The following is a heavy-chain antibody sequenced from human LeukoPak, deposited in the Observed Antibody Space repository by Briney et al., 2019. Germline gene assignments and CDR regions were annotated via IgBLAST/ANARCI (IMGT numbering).Heavy chain of an antibody. Sequence: ASVKVSCKTSGYSFTDYYMHWVRQAPGQGLEWMGWINPNSGGTSSAQKFQGRVTMTRDTSISTVYMEVSWLTSDDTAVYYCARGLGCSSTSCYPNWFDPWGQGTLVTVSS. J-gene: IGHJ5*02. CDR3: ARGLGCSSTSCYPNWFDP. CDR2: INPNSGGT. D-gene: IGHD2-2*01. V-gene: IGHV1-2*02. CDR1: GYSFTDYY.